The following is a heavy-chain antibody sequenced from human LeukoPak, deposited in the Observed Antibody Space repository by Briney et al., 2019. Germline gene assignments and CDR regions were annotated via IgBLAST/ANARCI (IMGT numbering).Heavy chain of an antibody. D-gene: IGHD1-26*01. CDR1: GFTLTWHV. Sequence: GGSLRLSCAASGFTLTWHVMLWVRQAPGKALEYVSFIHHNGEMTSYAESVRGRFTVSRDNSKNTLFLELSSLRTDDTAVYYCVRDMSGKYSFDYWGQGTLVIVST. V-gene: IGHV3-64D*06. CDR3: VRDMSGKYSFDY. J-gene: IGHJ4*02. CDR2: IHHNGEMT.